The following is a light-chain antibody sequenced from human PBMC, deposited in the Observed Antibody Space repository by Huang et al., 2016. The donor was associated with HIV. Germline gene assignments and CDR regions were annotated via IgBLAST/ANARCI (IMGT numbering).Light chain of an antibody. V-gene: IGKV3-15*01. CDR2: GAS. CDR3: QQYNNWPRT. J-gene: IGKJ2*01. Sequence: ERVMTQSPAPLSVSLGEKATLSCRASQYVSSNLTWYQQKPGQAPRLLIYGASTRVTGIPARFSGSGSGIEFTLTISSLQSEDFAVYYCQQYNNWPRTFGQGTKLEIK. CDR1: QYVSSN.